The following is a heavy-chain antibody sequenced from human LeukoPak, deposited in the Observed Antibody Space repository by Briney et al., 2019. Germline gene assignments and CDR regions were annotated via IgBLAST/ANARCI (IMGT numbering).Heavy chain of an antibody. Sequence: GASVKVSCKASGYTFTSYDINWVRQATGQGLEWMGWMNPNSGNTGNAQKFQGRVTMTRNTSISTAYMELSSLRSEDTAVYYCASGGSMVRGVNEDYWGQGTLVTVSS. CDR3: ASGGSMVRGVNEDY. D-gene: IGHD3-10*01. J-gene: IGHJ4*02. CDR1: GYTFTSYD. CDR2: MNPNSGNT. V-gene: IGHV1-8*01.